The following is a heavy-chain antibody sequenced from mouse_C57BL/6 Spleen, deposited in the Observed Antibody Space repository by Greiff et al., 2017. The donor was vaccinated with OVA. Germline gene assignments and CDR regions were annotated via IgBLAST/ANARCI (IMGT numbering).Heavy chain of an antibody. Sequence: QVQLQQPGAELVRPGSSVKLSCKASGYTFTSYWMHWVKQRPIQGLEWIGNIDPSDSETHYNQKFKDKATLTVDKSSSTAYMQLSSLTSEDSAVYYCARVVDYYGSSVRGYFDVWGTGTTVTVSS. V-gene: IGHV1-52*01. J-gene: IGHJ1*03. CDR1: GYTFTSYW. CDR2: IDPSDSET. D-gene: IGHD1-1*01. CDR3: ARVVDYYGSSVRGYFDV.